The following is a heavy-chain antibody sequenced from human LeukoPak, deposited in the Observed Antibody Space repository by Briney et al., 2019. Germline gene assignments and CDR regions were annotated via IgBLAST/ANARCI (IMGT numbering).Heavy chain of an antibody. CDR3: AKDDTGGYSYGTYFDY. D-gene: IGHD5-18*01. V-gene: IGHV3-21*04. CDR2: ISSSSSYI. J-gene: IGHJ4*02. Sequence: GGSLRLSCAASGFTFSSYSMNWVRQAPGKGLEWVSSISSSSSYIYYADSVKGRFTISRDNAKNSLYLQMNSLRAEDTAVYYCAKDDTGGYSYGTYFDYWGQGTLVTVSS. CDR1: GFTFSSYS.